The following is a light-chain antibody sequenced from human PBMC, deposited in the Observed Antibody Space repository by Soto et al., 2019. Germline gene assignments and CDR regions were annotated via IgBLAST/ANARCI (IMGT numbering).Light chain of an antibody. CDR1: SSDIGAYDY. CDR2: EVN. V-gene: IGLV2-14*01. Sequence: QSALTQPASLSGSPGQSITISCTGTSSDIGAYDYVSWFQQHPGKAPKLMISEVNNRPSGVSNRFSGSRSGSTASLTISGLQPEDEADYYCSSFAGSYTLVVFGGGTKLTVL. CDR3: SSFAGSYTLVV. J-gene: IGLJ2*01.